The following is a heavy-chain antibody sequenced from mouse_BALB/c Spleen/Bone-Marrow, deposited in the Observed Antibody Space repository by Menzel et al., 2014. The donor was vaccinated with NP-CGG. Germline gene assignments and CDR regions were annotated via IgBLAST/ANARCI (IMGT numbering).Heavy chain of an antibody. D-gene: IGHD2-3*01. CDR2: IDPENGNT. CDR1: GFNIKVYY. CDR3: APIYDGYYVAWFAY. V-gene: IGHV14-1*02. J-gene: IGHJ3*01. Sequence: VQLQQSGAELVRPGALVKLSCKASGFNIKVYYMHWVKQRPEQGLEWIGWIDPENGNTIYDPKFQGKASITADTSSNTAYLQLSSLTSEDTAVYYCAPIYDGYYVAWFAYWGQGTLVTVSA.